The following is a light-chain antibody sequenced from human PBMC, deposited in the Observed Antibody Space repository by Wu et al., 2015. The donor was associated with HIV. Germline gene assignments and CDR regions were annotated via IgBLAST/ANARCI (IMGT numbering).Light chain of an antibody. J-gene: IGKJ2*03. CDR1: QSVGRD. CDR2: DSS. Sequence: EVVMTQSPATLSVSPGERATLSCRTSQSVGRDLAWYQQKPGQAPRLLIYDSSTRAPGIPDRFSGSGSGTEFTLTISSLQSEDLADYYCQQYDDWPPYSFGQGPRLEIK. V-gene: IGKV3-15*01. CDR3: QQYDDWPPYS.